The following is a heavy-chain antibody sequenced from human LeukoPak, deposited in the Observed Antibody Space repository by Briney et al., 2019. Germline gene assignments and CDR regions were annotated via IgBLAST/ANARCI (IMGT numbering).Heavy chain of an antibody. CDR3: ARTTEGGYSYGYFYYYYMDV. D-gene: IGHD5-18*01. CDR1: GGSISSYY. Sequence: SETLSLTCTVSGGSISSYYWSWIRQPPGKGLEWIGYIYYSGGTNYKSSLKSRVTISVDTSRNQFSLKLRSVTAADTAVYYCARTTEGGYSYGYFYYYYMDVWGKGTTVTISS. J-gene: IGHJ6*03. CDR2: IYYSGGT. V-gene: IGHV4-59*01.